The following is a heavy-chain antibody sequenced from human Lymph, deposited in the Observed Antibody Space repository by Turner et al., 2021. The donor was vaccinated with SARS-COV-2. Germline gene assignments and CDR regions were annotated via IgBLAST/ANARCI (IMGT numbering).Heavy chain of an antibody. Sequence: QVQLVQSGAEVKKPGASVKVSCKVSGYTLTELSMHWVRQAPGKGLEWVGGFDPEDGETINAQKFQGRVTMTEETSTDTAYMEQSSLRAEDTAVYYCATDLCSGGSCYYYGMDVWGQGTTVTVSS. CDR3: ATDLCSGGSCYYYGMDV. D-gene: IGHD2-15*01. V-gene: IGHV1-24*01. CDR2: FDPEDGET. J-gene: IGHJ6*02. CDR1: GYTLTELS.